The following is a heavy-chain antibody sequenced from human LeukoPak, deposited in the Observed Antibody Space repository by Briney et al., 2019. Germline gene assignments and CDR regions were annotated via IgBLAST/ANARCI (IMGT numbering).Heavy chain of an antibody. Sequence: GGSLRLSCAASGFTFSSYALNWVRQAPGKGLEWVSYIRWSSSVIYYTDSVKGRFTISRDDAKNSLYLQMNSLRDEDTAIYYCARGSGVDAHIDYWGHGTLVTVSA. CDR1: GFTFSSYA. V-gene: IGHV3-48*02. CDR2: IRWSSSVI. CDR3: ARGSGVDAHIDY. D-gene: IGHD3-3*01. J-gene: IGHJ4*01.